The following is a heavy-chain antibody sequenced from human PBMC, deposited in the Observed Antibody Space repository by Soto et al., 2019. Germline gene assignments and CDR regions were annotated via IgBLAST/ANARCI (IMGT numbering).Heavy chain of an antibody. Sequence: ASVKVSCKASRYTFTGYYMHWVRQAPGQGLEWMGWINPNSGGTNYAQKFQERVTITRDMSTSTAYMELSSLRSEDTAVYYCAAGIGYCSGGSCYVSDYWGQGTLVTVSS. V-gene: IGHV1-2*02. D-gene: IGHD2-15*01. CDR3: AAGIGYCSGGSCYVSDY. J-gene: IGHJ4*02. CDR1: RYTFTGYY. CDR2: INPNSGGT.